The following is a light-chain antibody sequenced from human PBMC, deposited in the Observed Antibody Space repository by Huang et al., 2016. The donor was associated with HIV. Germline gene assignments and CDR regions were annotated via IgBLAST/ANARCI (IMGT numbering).Light chain of an antibody. CDR1: QSVSGN. V-gene: IGKV3-15*01. J-gene: IGKJ1*01. Sequence: DIVMTQSPATLSVSPGERATLSCRAGQSVSGNLAWYQQKPSQAPRLLLYGASTRATGIPARFSGSGSGTEFTLTISSLQSEDFAVYYCQQYNNWPRTFGQGTKVEIK. CDR2: GAS. CDR3: QQYNNWPRT.